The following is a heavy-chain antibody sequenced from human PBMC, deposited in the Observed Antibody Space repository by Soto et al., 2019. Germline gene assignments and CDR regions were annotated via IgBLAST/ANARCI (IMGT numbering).Heavy chain of an antibody. D-gene: IGHD4-17*01. CDR1: GYTFTGHY. CDR2: INPNTGGT. CDR3: ARDCGVTTVLTNWFDP. J-gene: IGHJ5*02. Sequence: QVQLVQSGAEVKKPGASVKVSCKASGYTFTGHYIQSVRQAPGQELEWMGWINPNTGGTYYAQKFEGRITMTRDTSISTAYLELSILRSEDTAVYYCARDCGVTTVLTNWFDPWGQGTLVTVSS. V-gene: IGHV1-2*02.